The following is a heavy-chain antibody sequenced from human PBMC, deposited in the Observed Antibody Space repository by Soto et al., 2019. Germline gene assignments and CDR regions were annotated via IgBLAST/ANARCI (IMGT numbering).Heavy chain of an antibody. CDR2: IKQDGSEK. CDR3: ARIVVAIPGAFDI. Sequence: PGGSLRLSCAASGFTFSSYWMSWVCQAPGKGLEWVANIKQDGSEKYYVDSVKGRFTISRDNAKNSLYLQMNSLRAEDTAVYYCARIVVAIPGAFDIWGQGTMVTVSS. CDR1: GFTFSSYW. V-gene: IGHV3-7*01. J-gene: IGHJ3*02. D-gene: IGHD3-22*01.